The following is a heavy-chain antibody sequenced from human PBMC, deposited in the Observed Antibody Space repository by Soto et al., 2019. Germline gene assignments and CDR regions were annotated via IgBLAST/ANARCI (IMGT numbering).Heavy chain of an antibody. CDR3: AGGRIVVAGSSAYYSMDV. D-gene: IGHD6-19*01. V-gene: IGHV1-69*01. J-gene: IGHJ6*02. CDR2: IIPVFGII. Sequence: QVHLLLQSGAEVKKPGSSVKVACKASGGNPSNSAISWVRQAPGQGLEWMGGIIPVFGIISHAQNFQGRVTINAEESTSTAYMELSSLRSEDTAVYFCAGGRIVVAGSSAYYSMDVWGQGTTVTVSS. CDR1: GGNPSNSA.